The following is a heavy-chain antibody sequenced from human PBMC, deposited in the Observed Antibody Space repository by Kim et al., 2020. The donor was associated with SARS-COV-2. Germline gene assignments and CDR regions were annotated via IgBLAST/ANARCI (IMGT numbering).Heavy chain of an antibody. CDR3: ARADPPPYCSSTSCPALYYYYGMDV. V-gene: IGHV1-69*13. CDR2: IIPIFGTA. Sequence: SVKVSCKASGGTFSSYAISWVRQAPGQGLEWMGGIIPIFGTANYAQKFQGRVTITADESTSTAYMELSSLRSEDTAVYYCARADPPPYCSSTSCPALYYYYGMDVWGQGTTVTVSS. D-gene: IGHD2-2*01. CDR1: GGTFSSYA. J-gene: IGHJ6*02.